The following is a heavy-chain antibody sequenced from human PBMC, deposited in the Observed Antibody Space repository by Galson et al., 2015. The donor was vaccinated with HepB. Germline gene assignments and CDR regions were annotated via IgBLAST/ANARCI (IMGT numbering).Heavy chain of an antibody. Sequence: SVKVSCKASGYTFNNYNITWVRQAPGQGLEWMGWISGNNGHTNFTQTYQGRPTMTTHTSTATAYLELRSLRSDDTALYYCARGVAGLNFDYWGQGTLVTVSS. CDR2: ISGNNGHT. CDR3: ARGVAGLNFDY. J-gene: IGHJ4*02. D-gene: IGHD6-19*01. V-gene: IGHV1-18*04. CDR1: GYTFNNYN.